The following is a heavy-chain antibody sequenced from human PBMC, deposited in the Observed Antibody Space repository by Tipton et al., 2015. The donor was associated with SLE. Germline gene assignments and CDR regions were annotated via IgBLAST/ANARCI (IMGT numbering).Heavy chain of an antibody. D-gene: IGHD7-27*01. J-gene: IGHJ3*02. CDR2: ISSSGSTI. CDR3: AANWGRRAFDI. V-gene: IGHV3-48*03. CDR1: GFTFSSYE. Sequence: SLRLSCAASGFTFSSYEMNWVRQAPGKGLEWVSYISSSGSTIYYADSVKGRFTISRDNAKNSLYLQMNSLRAEDTAVYYCAANWGRRAFDIWGQGTMVPVSS.